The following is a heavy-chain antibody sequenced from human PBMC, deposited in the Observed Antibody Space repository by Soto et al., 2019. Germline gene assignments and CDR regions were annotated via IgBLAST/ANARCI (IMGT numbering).Heavy chain of an antibody. Sequence: ASVKVSCKASGYTFTSYYMHWVRQAPGQGLEWMGIINPSGGSTSYAQKFQGRVTMTRDTSTSTVYMELSSLRSEDTAVYYCAREYDGAAAGTAPFDYWGQGTLVTVSS. D-gene: IGHD6-13*01. J-gene: IGHJ4*02. V-gene: IGHV1-46*01. CDR1: GYTFTSYY. CDR3: AREYDGAAAGTAPFDY. CDR2: INPSGGST.